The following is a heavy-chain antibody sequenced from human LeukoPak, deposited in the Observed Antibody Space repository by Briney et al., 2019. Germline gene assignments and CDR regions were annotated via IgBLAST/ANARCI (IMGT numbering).Heavy chain of an antibody. CDR3: ARVDTAMVRWYFDL. V-gene: IGHV1-18*01. Sequence: RASVKVSCKASGCTFTSYGISWVRQAPGQGLEWMGWISAYNGNTNYAQKLQGRVTMTTDTSTSTAYMELRSLRSDDTAVYYCARVDTAMVRWYFDLWGRGTLVTVSS. D-gene: IGHD5-18*01. CDR1: GCTFTSYG. J-gene: IGHJ2*01. CDR2: ISAYNGNT.